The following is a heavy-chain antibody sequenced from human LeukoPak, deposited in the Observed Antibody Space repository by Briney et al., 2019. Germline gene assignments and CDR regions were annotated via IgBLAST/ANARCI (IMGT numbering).Heavy chain of an antibody. CDR2: INSDGSST. V-gene: IGHV3-74*01. CDR1: GFTFSSYW. J-gene: IGHJ4*02. Sequence: GGSLRLSCAASGFTFSSYWMHWVRQAPGKGLVWVSRINSDGSSTSYADSVKGRFTVSRDNAKNTLYLQMNSLRAEDTAVYYCARDGFPYYYDSSGYPDYWGQGTLVTVSS. D-gene: IGHD3-22*01. CDR3: ARDGFPYYYDSSGYPDY.